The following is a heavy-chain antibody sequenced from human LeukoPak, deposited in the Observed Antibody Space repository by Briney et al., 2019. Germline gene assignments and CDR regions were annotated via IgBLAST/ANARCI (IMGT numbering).Heavy chain of an antibody. V-gene: IGHV3-21*01. Sequence: GSLRLSCAASGFTFSSYSMNWVRPAPGKGLEWVSSISSSSSYIYYADSVKGRFTISRDNAKNSLYLQMNSLRAEDTAVYYCASEGDDEDYDSSGYPKVDYWGQGTLVTVSS. CDR2: ISSSSSYI. D-gene: IGHD3-22*01. CDR3: ASEGDDEDYDSSGYPKVDY. J-gene: IGHJ4*02. CDR1: GFTFSSYS.